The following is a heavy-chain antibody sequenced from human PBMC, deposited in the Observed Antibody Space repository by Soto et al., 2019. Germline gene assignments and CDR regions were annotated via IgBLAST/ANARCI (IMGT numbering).Heavy chain of an antibody. CDR3: AKCMQAYWNYDAHHI. CDR2: ITGTGGTT. Sequence: EVKLLESGGGLVQPGGSLRLSCTASGFTFTTYSMTWVRQAPGKGLEWVAHITGTGGTTYYADSVKGRFTISRDTSRNILYLQMNSLRAEDTALYYCAKCMQAYWNYDAHHIWGQGTMVTVSS. D-gene: IGHD1-7*01. J-gene: IGHJ3*02. V-gene: IGHV3-23*01. CDR1: GFTFTTYS.